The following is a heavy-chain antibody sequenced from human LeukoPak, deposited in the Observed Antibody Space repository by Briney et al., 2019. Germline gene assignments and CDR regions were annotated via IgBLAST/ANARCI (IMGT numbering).Heavy chain of an antibody. V-gene: IGHV4-30-4*01. CDR3: ARESVMRDAFDI. CDR1: GGSISNGDYY. D-gene: IGHD3-16*01. J-gene: IGHJ3*02. CDR2: ISYNEIT. Sequence: SETLSLTCTASGGSISNGDYYWTWVRQPPGRGLEWIGYISYNEITDYNPSLKSRLTMSVDTSKNQFSLWLNAVTVADTAVYFCARESVMRDAFDIWGQGTMVTVSS.